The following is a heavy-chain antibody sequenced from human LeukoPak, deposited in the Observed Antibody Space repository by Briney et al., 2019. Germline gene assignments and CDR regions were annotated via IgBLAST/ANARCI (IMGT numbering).Heavy chain of an antibody. J-gene: IGHJ6*02. CDR3: ARSTGSGWFLDV. Sequence: EASVKVSCKASGYTFTSYGISWVRQAPGQGLEWMGWISAYSGDTNYAQKLQGRVTMTTDTSTSTAYMELRSLRSDDTAVYYCARSTGSGWFLDVWGQGTTVTVSS. CDR1: GYTFTSYG. CDR2: ISAYSGDT. D-gene: IGHD6-19*01. V-gene: IGHV1-18*01.